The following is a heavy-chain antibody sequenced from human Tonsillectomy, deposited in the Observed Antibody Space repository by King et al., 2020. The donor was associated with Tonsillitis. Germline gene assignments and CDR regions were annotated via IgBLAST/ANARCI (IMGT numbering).Heavy chain of an antibody. CDR2: IDPTDSYT. CDR3: ARHGSSGWEGTDH. Sequence: QLVQSGAEVKKPGESLRISCKGSGYRFSSYWISWVRQMPGKGLEWMGRIDPTDSYTNYSPSFQGHVTISTDKSISTAYLQWSSLEASDSAMYYCARHGSSGWEGTDHWGQGTLVTVSS. D-gene: IGHD6-19*01. CDR1: GYRFSSYW. V-gene: IGHV5-10-1*03. J-gene: IGHJ4*02.